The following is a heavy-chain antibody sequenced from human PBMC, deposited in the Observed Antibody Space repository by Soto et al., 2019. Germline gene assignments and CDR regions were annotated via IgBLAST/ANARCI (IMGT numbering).Heavy chain of an antibody. CDR2: IKQDGSEK. Sequence: PGGSLRLSCAASGFSLNNYWMTWVRQAPGQGLEWVANIKQDGSEKYYVDSVKGRFTISRDNAKNSLYLQMNSLRAEETAMYYCESWGSGRTKVDIWGQGTMVT. CDR3: ESWGSGRTKVDI. CDR1: GFSLNNYW. J-gene: IGHJ3*02. D-gene: IGHD2-8*01. V-gene: IGHV3-7*01.